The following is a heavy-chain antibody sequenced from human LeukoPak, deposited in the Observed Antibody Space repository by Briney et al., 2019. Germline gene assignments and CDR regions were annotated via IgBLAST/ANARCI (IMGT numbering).Heavy chain of an antibody. CDR1: GYTFTGYY. V-gene: IGHV1-2*02. D-gene: IGHD5-18*01. CDR2: INPDSGGT. J-gene: IGHJ4*02. Sequence: GASVKVSCKASGYTFTGYYMHWVRQAPGQGLEWMGWINPDSGGTNYAQKFQGRVTMTRDTSISTAYMELTRLRSDDTAVYYCARGGLYSYGLQEGSGRGSSHDYWGQGTLVTVSS. CDR3: ARGGLYSYGLQEGSGRGSSHDY.